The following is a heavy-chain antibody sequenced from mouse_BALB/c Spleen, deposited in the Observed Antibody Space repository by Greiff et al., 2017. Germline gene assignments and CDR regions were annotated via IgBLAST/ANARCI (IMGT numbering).Heavy chain of an antibody. V-gene: IGHV1-18*01. D-gene: IGHD2-2*01. Sequence: VQLKQSGPELVKPGASVKIPCKASGYTFTDYNMDWVKQSHGKSLEWIGDINPNNGGTIYNQKFKGKATLTVDKSSSTAYMELRSLTSEDTAVYYCARFGRSRRGAYWGQGTLVTVSA. CDR1: GYTFTDYN. CDR3: ARFGRSRRGAY. J-gene: IGHJ3*01. CDR2: INPNNGGT.